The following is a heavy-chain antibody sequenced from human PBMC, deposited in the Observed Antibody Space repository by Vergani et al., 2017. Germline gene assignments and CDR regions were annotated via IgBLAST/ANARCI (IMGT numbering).Heavy chain of an antibody. D-gene: IGHD3-22*01. J-gene: IGHJ4*02. CDR1: GFTFSSYG. CDR2: IWYDGSNK. CDR3: ARDLFHYYDSSGLGI. V-gene: IGHV3-33*01. Sequence: QVQLVESGGGVVQPGRSLRLSCAASGFTFSSYGMHWVRQAPGKGLDGVAVIWYDGSNKYYADSVKGRFTISRDNSKITLYLQMNSLKAEDTAVYYCARDLFHYYDSSGLGIWGQGTLVTVSS.